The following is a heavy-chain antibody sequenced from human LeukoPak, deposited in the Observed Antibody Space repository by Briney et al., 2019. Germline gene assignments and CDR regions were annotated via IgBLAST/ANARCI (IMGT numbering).Heavy chain of an antibody. J-gene: IGHJ4*02. CDR3: AKRGVVIRGLLVIGYHQEAYYYDF. CDR1: GISLSNYA. D-gene: IGHD3-10*01. CDR2: ISERGGST. V-gene: IGHV3-23*01. Sequence: GGSLRLSCVVSGISLSNYAMTWVRQAPGKGLEWVSYISERGGSTTYADSVKGRSTISRDTSLNTLYLQMNNLRAEDTAVYFCAKRGVVIRGLLVIGYHQEAYYYDFWGQGVLVTVSS.